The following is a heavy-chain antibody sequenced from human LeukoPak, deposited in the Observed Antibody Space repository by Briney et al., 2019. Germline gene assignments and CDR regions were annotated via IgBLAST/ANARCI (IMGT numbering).Heavy chain of an antibody. CDR2: IYYSGST. CDR3: ARHGGRPKYEDDWFDP. D-gene: IGHD3-3*01. V-gene: IGHV4-59*01. J-gene: IGHJ5*02. Sequence: SETLSLTCTVSGGSISSYYWSWIRQPPGKGLERIGYIYYSGSTNYNPSLKSRVTISVDTSKNQFSLKLSSVTAADTAVYYCARHGGRPKYEDDWFDPWGQGTLVTVSS. CDR1: GGSISSYY.